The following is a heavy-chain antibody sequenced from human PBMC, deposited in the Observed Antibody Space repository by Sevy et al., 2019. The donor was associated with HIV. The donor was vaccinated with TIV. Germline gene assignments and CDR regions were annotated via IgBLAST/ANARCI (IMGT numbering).Heavy chain of an antibody. CDR1: GFTFSSYG. Sequence: GGSLRLSCAASGFTFSSYGMHWVRQAPGKGLEWVAVISYDGSNKYYADSVKGRFTISRDNSKNTLYLQMNSLRAEDTAGYYCAKDAYKLLAVSEYDYWGQGTLVTVSS. CDR3: AKDAYKLLAVSEYDY. CDR2: ISYDGSNK. D-gene: IGHD2-2*01. V-gene: IGHV3-30*18. J-gene: IGHJ4*02.